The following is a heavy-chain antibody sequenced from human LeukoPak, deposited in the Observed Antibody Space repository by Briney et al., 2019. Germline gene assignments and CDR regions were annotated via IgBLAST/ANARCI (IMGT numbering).Heavy chain of an antibody. V-gene: IGHV1-46*01. CDR1: GYTFTSYG. CDR2: INPSGGSN. J-gene: IGHJ5*02. Sequence: ASVKVSCKASGYTFTSYGISWVRQAPGQGLEWMGIINPSGGSNSNAQNFQGRVTMTRGTSTSTVYMEMSSLRYEDTAVYYCARVGDSSNSWFDPWGQGTLVTVSS. D-gene: IGHD6-19*01. CDR3: ARVGDSSNSWFDP.